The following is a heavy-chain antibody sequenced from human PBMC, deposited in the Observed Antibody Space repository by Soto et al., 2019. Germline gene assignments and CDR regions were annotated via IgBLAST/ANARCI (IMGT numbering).Heavy chain of an antibody. CDR3: AGSRTGALDY. CDR1: GFTFIGHY. CDR2: INPNSGGGT. D-gene: IGHD7-27*01. Sequence: QVQLVQSGAGVKKPGASVQLSCNASGFTFIGHYIHWVRQAPGQGLEWVGWINPNSGGGTVYAQKFQGRVTMTADTSTSIASMDLTSLRGDDTAVYYCAGSRTGALDYWGPGALVTVSS. J-gene: IGHJ4*02. V-gene: IGHV1-2*02.